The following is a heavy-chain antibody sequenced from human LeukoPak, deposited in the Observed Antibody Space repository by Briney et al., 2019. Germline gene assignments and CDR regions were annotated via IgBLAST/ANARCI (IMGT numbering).Heavy chain of an antibody. J-gene: IGHJ6*02. V-gene: IGHV3-7*03. CDR2: INHNGNVN. Sequence: PGGSLRLYCAASGFTFSSYWMNWARQAPVKGLEWVASINHNGNVNYYVDSVKGRFTISRDNAKNSLYLQMSNLRAEDTAVYFCARGGGLDVWGQGATVTVSS. CDR3: ARGGGLDV. CDR1: GFTFSSYW. D-gene: IGHD1-26*01.